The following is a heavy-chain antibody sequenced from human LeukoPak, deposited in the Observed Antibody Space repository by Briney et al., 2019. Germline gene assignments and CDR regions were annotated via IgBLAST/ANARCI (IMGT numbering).Heavy chain of an antibody. CDR3: ASYYYGSGSYTWFDP. CDR1: GGSISSYY. CDR2: IYYSGST. D-gene: IGHD3-10*01. V-gene: IGHV4-59*08. J-gene: IGHJ5*02. Sequence: PSETLSLTCTVSGGSISSYYWSWIRQPPGKGLEWIGYIYYSGSTNYNPSLKSRVTISVDTSKNQFSLKLSSVTAADTAVYYCASYYYGSGSYTWFDPWGQGTLVTVSS.